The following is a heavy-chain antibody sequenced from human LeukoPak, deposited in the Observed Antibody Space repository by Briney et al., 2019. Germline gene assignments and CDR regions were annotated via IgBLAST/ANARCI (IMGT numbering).Heavy chain of an antibody. CDR1: GFTFSGYG. CDR2: IRYDGSNK. V-gene: IGHV3-30*02. Sequence: GGSLRLSCAASGFTFSGYGMHWVRQAPGKGLEWVAFIRYDGSNKYYADSVKGRFTISRDNSKNTLYLQMNSLRAEDTAVYYCASTRGFGRVHTQKDYWGQGTLVTVSS. D-gene: IGHD3-10*01. CDR3: ASTRGFGRVHTQKDY. J-gene: IGHJ4*02.